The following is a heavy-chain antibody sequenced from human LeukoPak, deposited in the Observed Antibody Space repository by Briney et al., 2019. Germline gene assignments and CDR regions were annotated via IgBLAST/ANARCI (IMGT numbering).Heavy chain of an antibody. D-gene: IGHD6-19*01. V-gene: IGHV3-23*01. CDR2: ISGSGGST. CDR1: GFTFSSYA. Sequence: GGSLRLSCAASGFTFSSYAMSWVRQAPGKGLEWVSAISGSGGSTYYADSMKGRFTISRDNSKNTLYLQMNSLRAEDTAVYYCAKKDEDSSDWYYFDYWGQGTLVTVSS. CDR3: AKKDEDSSDWYYFDY. J-gene: IGHJ4*02.